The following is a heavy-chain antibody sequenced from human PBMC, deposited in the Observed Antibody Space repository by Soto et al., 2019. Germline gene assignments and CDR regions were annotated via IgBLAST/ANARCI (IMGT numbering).Heavy chain of an antibody. J-gene: IGHJ6*02. Sequence: SVKVSCKASGGTFSSYAISWVRQAPGQGLEWMGGIIPIFGTANYAQKFRGRVTITADESTSTAYMELSSLRFEDTAVYYCARLEYSRSAYYYYGMDVWGQGTTVTVSS. V-gene: IGHV1-69*13. D-gene: IGHD6-6*01. CDR2: IIPIFGTA. CDR3: ARLEYSRSAYYYYGMDV. CDR1: GGTFSSYA.